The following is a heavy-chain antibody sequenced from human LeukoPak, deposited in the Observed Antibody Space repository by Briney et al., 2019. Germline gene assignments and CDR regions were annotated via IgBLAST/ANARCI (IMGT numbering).Heavy chain of an antibody. D-gene: IGHD3-10*01. J-gene: IGHJ5*02. CDR1: VGTFISYA. Sequence: SVKVSCKASVGTFISYAISWVRQAPGQGLEWMGRIIPILGIANYAQKFQGRVTITADKSTSTAYMELSSLRSEDTAVYYCARGDPDYYGSGSPLFDPWGQGTLVTVSS. CDR2: IIPILGIA. CDR3: ARGDPDYYGSGSPLFDP. V-gene: IGHV1-69*04.